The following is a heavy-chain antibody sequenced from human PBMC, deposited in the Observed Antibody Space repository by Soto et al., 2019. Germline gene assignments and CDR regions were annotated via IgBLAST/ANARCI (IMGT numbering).Heavy chain of an antibody. J-gene: IGHJ4*02. CDR1: GFTSSSYG. CDR2: ISYDGSNE. V-gene: IGHV3-30*18. Sequence: QVQVVESGGGVVQPGRSLRLSCAASGFTSSSYGMHWVRQAPGKGLEWVAVISYDGSNEDYVDSVKGRFTISRDNSKNTLYLQMNSLRAEDTAVYYCAKDYSSTWYGIDNWGQGTLVTVSA. D-gene: IGHD6-13*01. CDR3: AKDYSSTWYGIDN.